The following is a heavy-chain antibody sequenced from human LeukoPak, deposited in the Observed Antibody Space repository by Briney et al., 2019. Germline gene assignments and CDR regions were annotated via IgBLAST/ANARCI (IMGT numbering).Heavy chain of an antibody. V-gene: IGHV4-59*01. J-gene: IGHJ2*01. Sequence: SETLSLTCTVSGGSISSYYWSWIRQPPGKGLEWIGYIYYSGSTNYNPSLKSRVTISVDTSKNQFSLKLSSVTAADTAVYYCARDYDSSGYPPTRYFDLWGRGTLVTVSS. D-gene: IGHD3-22*01. CDR1: GGSISSYY. CDR3: ARDYDSSGYPPTRYFDL. CDR2: IYYSGST.